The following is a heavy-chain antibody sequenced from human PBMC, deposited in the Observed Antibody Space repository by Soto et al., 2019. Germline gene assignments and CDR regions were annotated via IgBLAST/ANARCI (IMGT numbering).Heavy chain of an antibody. D-gene: IGHD1-1*01. V-gene: IGHV1-46*01. Sequence: ASVKVSCKASGYTFTSYYMHWVRQAPGQGLEWMGIINSSCGSTSYAQKFQGRVTMTRDTSTSTVYMELSSLISEDTAVYYCARAAGYGAFDIWGQGTMVTVSS. J-gene: IGHJ3*02. CDR1: GYTFTSYY. CDR2: INSSCGST. CDR3: ARAAGYGAFDI.